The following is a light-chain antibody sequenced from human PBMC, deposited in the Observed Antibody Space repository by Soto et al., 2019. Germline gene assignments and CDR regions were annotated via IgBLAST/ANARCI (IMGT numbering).Light chain of an antibody. CDR3: TAYAGGNNV. V-gene: IGLV2-8*01. J-gene: IGLJ1*01. CDR2: EDN. Sequence: QSVLTQPPSASGSPGQSVNISCTGTSSDVGGSNYVSWYQQYPGKVPKLMVYEDNKRPSGVPERFSGSKSGNTASLTVSGLQAEEEADYYCTAYAGGNNVFGTGTKVTVL. CDR1: SSDVGGSNY.